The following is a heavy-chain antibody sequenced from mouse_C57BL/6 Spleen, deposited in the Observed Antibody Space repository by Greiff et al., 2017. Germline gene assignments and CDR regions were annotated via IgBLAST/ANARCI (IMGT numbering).Heavy chain of an antibody. D-gene: IGHD2-4*01. CDR1: GYTFTSYW. J-gene: IGHJ3*01. V-gene: IGHV1-72*01. CDR3: ARWDDYDWFAY. CDR2: IDPNSGGT. Sequence: QVQLQQPGAELVKPGASVKLSCKASGYTFTSYWMHWVKQRPGRGLEWIGRIDPNSGGTKYNEKFKSKATLTVDKPSSTAYMPLSSLTSEDSAVYYCARWDDYDWFAYWGQGTLVTVSA.